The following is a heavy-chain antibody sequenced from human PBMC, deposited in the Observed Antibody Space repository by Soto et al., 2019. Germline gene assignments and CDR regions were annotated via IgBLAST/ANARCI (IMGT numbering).Heavy chain of an antibody. V-gene: IGHV1-18*04. Sequence: ASVKVSCKASGYSFATYGFSWVRQAPGQGLECVGWISAHNGDTHYSQKFQGRVTLTTDTSTNTGYMELRSLTSDDTAVYFCATEPIYYDDGSGYYPLGHWGQGTLVTVSS. J-gene: IGHJ4*02. CDR3: ATEPIYYDDGSGYYPLGH. CDR1: GYSFATYG. D-gene: IGHD3-22*01. CDR2: ISAHNGDT.